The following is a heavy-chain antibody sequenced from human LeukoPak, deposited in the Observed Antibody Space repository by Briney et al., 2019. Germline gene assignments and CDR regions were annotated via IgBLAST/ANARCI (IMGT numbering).Heavy chain of an antibody. D-gene: IGHD3-16*01. CDR1: GLSFSSYA. Sequence: PGGSLRLSFAAAGLSFSSYAMTWVRQAPGKGLGWVSVISGSGGSTYYADSVKGRCTITRDNSKNTLYLQMNSLRAEDTAVDYCAKDLYAYYFYGMDVWGQGTRVSVSS. CDR2: ISGSGGST. CDR3: AKDLYAYYFYGMDV. J-gene: IGHJ6*02. V-gene: IGHV3-23*01.